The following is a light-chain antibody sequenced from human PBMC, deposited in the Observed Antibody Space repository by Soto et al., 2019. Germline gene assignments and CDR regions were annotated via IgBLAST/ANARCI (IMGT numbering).Light chain of an antibody. CDR2: LGS. V-gene: IGKV2-28*01. CDR3: MQGLQSPVS. Sequence: DTVMTQSPLSLSVTPGEPASISCRSSQSLLHSNGDNYLDWYVQKPGQSPQLLIYLGSNRASGVPGRFSGSESCRDCKLKISRVDAEDGGVYYCMQGLQSPVSFGGGSKVEIK. CDR1: QSLLHSNGDNY. J-gene: IGKJ4*01.